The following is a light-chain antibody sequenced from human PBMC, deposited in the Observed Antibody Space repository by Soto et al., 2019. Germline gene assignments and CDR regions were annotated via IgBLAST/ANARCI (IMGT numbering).Light chain of an antibody. Sequence: DIVMTQSPDILSVSAGERATLSCRASQSIATTLAWYQHKPGQSPRILIYGAPTRATDVPPRFSGSGSGTDFTLTISSLQPDDFATYYCQQYNSYSPLTFGGGTKVDIK. CDR2: GAP. J-gene: IGKJ4*01. V-gene: IGKV3-15*01. CDR3: QQYNSYSPLT. CDR1: QSIATT.